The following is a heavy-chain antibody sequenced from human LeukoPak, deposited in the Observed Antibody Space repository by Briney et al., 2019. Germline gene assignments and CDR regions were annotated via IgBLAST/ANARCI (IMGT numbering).Heavy chain of an antibody. V-gene: IGHV3-48*03. J-gene: IGHJ4*02. CDR1: GFTFSSYE. CDR2: ISNTGRTM. D-gene: IGHD3-22*01. Sequence: AGGSLRLSCAASGFTFSSYEMNWVRQAPGKGLEWVSYISNTGRTMYYGDSVKGRFTISRDNPKNSLYLQMNSLRAEDTAVYYCARGSLYYYDSYGHIDSWGQGSLITVSS. CDR3: ARGSLYYYDSYGHIDS.